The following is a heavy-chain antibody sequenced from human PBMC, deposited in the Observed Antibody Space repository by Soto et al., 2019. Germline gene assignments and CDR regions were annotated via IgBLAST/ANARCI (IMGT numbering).Heavy chain of an antibody. CDR3: ARVLFGRLAWFDP. Sequence: ASVKVSCKASGYTFTAYAIHWLRQAPGQRLEWMAWINPGNGNTRYSQKLLGRVSITRDTSASTAYLELDSLRSEDTAVYYCARVLFGRLAWFDPWGQGTLVTAPQ. V-gene: IGHV1-3*01. CDR2: INPGNGNT. CDR1: GYTFTAYA. D-gene: IGHD1-26*01. J-gene: IGHJ5*02.